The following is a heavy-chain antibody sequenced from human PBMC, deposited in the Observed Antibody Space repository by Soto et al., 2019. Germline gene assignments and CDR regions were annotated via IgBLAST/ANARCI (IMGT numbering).Heavy chain of an antibody. V-gene: IGHV4-31*03. D-gene: IGHD3-22*01. J-gene: IGHJ5*02. CDR3: AREIVVSARWFDP. CDR1: GASISSGGHY. Sequence: QVQLQESGPGLVKPSQTLSLTCTVSGASISSGGHYWSWIRQHPGKGLEWIGYIYYSGSTYYNPSLNSRFIISVDTSKNQFSLKLNSVTAADTAVYYCAREIVVSARWFDPWGQGTLVTVSS. CDR2: IYYSGST.